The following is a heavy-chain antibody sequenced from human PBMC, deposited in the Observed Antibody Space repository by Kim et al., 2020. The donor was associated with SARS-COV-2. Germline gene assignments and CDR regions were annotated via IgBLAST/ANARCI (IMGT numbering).Heavy chain of an antibody. V-gene: IGHV3-30-3*01. D-gene: IGHD3-16*02. CDR3: ARDPMITFGGVIAIGYYYYGMDV. CDR2: ISYDGSNK. CDR1: GFTFSSYA. Sequence: GGSLRHSCAASGFTFSSYAMHWVRQAPGKGLEWVAVISYDGSNKYYADSVKGRFTISRDNSKNTLYLQMNSLRAEDTAVYYCARDPMITFGGVIAIGYYYYGMDVWGQGTTVTVSS. J-gene: IGHJ6*02.